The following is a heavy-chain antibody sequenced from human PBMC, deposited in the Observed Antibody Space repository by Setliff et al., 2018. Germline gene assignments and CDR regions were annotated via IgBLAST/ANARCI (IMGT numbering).Heavy chain of an antibody. CDR1: GYIFTSYG. CDR2: ISSYNGKT. V-gene: IGHV1-18*01. CDR3: ARSSGPRVVLAADFDY. D-gene: IGHD5-12*01. Sequence: ASVKVSCKASGYIFTSYGISWVRQAPGQGLEWMGWISSYNGKTNYAQKLQGRVTMTTDTSTSTAYMELKNLRSDDTAVYYCARSSGPRVVLAADFDYWGQGTLVTVSS. J-gene: IGHJ4*02.